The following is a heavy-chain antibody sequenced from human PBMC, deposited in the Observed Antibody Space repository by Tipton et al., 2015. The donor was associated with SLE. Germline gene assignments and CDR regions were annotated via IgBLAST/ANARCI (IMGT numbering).Heavy chain of an antibody. Sequence: TLSLTCTVSGGSISGPYHWSWIRQAAGKGLEWIGRFDPNGSTRYNPPFQSRVTMSMDTSKKQFSLVLSSVTAADTAVYYCAAHAAGRGGSGYWGQGTLVTVSS. V-gene: IGHV4-4*07. CDR1: GGSISGPYH. D-gene: IGHD2-15*01. CDR2: FDPNGST. J-gene: IGHJ4*02. CDR3: AAHAAGRGGSGY.